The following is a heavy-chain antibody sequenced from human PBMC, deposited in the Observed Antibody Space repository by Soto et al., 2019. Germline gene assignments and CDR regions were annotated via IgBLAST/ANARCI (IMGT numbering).Heavy chain of an antibody. CDR1: DYYLRIGDY. CDR3: AIEECSSTSCQTSPSLFDS. CDR2: IYHSGST. Sequence: TVSLPCTFSDYYLRIGDYWGWLRPPPGKGLEWIGSIYHSGSTYYNPSLNSRVTISVYTSKNQFSLKLSSVTAADTAVYYCAIEECSSTSCQTSPSLFDSLVQGTPVTVSS. V-gene: IGHV4-38-2*02. J-gene: IGHJ5*01. D-gene: IGHD2-2*01.